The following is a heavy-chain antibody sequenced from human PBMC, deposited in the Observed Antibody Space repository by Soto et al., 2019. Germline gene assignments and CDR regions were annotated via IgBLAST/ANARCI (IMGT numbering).Heavy chain of an antibody. CDR2: ISYDGSNK. Sequence: QVQLVESGGGVVQPGRSLRLSCAASGFTFSSYAMHWVRQAPGKGLEWVAVISYDGSNKYYADSVKGRFTISRDNSKNTQYLQMNSLRAEYTAVYYCARDYYRFNSGYGFSMDVWGQGTTVTVSS. CDR1: GFTFSSYA. V-gene: IGHV3-30-3*01. CDR3: ARDYYRFNSGYGFSMDV. J-gene: IGHJ6*02. D-gene: IGHD5-12*01.